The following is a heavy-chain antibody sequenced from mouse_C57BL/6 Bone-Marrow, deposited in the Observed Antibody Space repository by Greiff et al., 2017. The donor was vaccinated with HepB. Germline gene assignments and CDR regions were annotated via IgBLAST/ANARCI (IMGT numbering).Heavy chain of an antibody. J-gene: IGHJ4*01. CDR3: ARDSIYYDYDCAMDY. CDR2: SRNKANDYTT. CDR1: GFTFSDFY. D-gene: IGHD2-4*01. V-gene: IGHV7-1*01. Sequence: EVKLMESGGGLVQSGRSLRLSCATSGFTFSDFYMEWVRQAPGKGLEWIAASRNKANDYTTEYSASVKGRFIVSRDTSQSILYLQMNALRAEDTAIYYCARDSIYYDYDCAMDYWGQGTSVTVSS.